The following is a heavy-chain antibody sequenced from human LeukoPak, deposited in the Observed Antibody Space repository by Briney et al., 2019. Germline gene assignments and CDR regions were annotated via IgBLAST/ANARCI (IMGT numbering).Heavy chain of an antibody. V-gene: IGHV3-23*01. Sequence: GGPLRLSCAASGFTFRVYAMSWVRQAPGKGLEWVSRINDVGINKDYADSVKGRFTISRDNSKDTLYLQMNGLMADDTAIYYCIRGGKTQGVDFRGQGTLVTVSS. CDR1: GFTFRVYA. D-gene: IGHD1-1*01. CDR2: INDVGINK. J-gene: IGHJ4*02. CDR3: IRGGKTQGVDF.